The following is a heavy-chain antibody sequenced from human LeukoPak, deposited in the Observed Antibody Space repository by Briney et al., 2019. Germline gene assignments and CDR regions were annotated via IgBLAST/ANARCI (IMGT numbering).Heavy chain of an antibody. CDR2: IYSGGST. J-gene: IGHJ4*02. CDR1: GFTVSSNY. CDR3: ARDLSVAGTDYFDY. D-gene: IGHD6-19*01. Sequence: GGSLRLSCAASGFTVSSNYMSWVRQAPGKGLEWVSVIYSGGSTYYADSVKGRFTISRDNSKNTLYLQMNSLRAEDTAVYYCARDLSVAGTDYFDYWGQGTLVTVSS. V-gene: IGHV3-53*01.